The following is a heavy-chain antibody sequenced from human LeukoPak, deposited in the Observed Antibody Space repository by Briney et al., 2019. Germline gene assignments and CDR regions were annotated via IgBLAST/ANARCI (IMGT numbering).Heavy chain of an antibody. J-gene: IGHJ5*02. CDR3: ARHYWFDP. CDR1: GFTFSSQG. V-gene: IGHV3-23*01. CDR2: ITGSGGST. Sequence: PGGSLRLSCATSGFTFSSQGMSWVRQAPGKGLEWVSAITGSGGSTYYADSMKGRFTVSRDNFKNTLYLQMNSLRAEDTAVYYCARHYWFDPWGQGTLVTVSS.